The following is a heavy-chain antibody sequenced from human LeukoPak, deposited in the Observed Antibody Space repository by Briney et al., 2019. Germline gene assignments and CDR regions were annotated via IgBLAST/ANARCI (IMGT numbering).Heavy chain of an antibody. CDR2: INHSGST. CDR1: GGSISSYY. J-gene: IGHJ4*02. D-gene: IGHD3-10*01. Sequence: SETLSLTCTVSGGSISSYYWSWTRQPPGKGLEWIGEINHSGSTNYNPSLKSRVTISVDTSKNQFSLKLSSVTAADTAVYYCARGRRGGYYYGSGSYPYFDYWGQGTLVTVSS. CDR3: ARGRRGGYYYGSGSYPYFDY. V-gene: IGHV4-34*01.